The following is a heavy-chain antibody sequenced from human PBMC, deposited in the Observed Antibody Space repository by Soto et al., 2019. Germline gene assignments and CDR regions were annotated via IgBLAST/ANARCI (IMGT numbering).Heavy chain of an antibody. Sequence: ESGGGVVQPGRSLRLSCAASGFTFSSYAMHWVRQAPGKGLEWVAVISYDGSNKYYADSVKGRFTISRDNSKNTLYPQMNSLRAEDTAVYYCAREGVGATRSRHYYYYGMDVWGQGTTVTVSS. V-gene: IGHV3-30-3*01. CDR3: AREGVGATRSRHYYYYGMDV. CDR1: GFTFSSYA. J-gene: IGHJ6*02. CDR2: ISYDGSNK. D-gene: IGHD1-26*01.